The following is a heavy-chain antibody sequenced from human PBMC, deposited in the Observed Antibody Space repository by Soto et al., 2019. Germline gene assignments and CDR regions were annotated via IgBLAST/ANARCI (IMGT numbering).Heavy chain of an antibody. CDR1: GGSISSGGYY. Sequence: SLYLTCTVSGGSISSGGYYWSWIRQHPGKGLEWIGYIYYSGSTYYNPSLKSRVTISVDTSKNQFSLKLSSVTAADTAVYYCARVPRYYYDSSGYFNWFDPWGQGTLVTVSS. D-gene: IGHD3-22*01. J-gene: IGHJ5*02. CDR3: ARVPRYYYDSSGYFNWFDP. CDR2: IYYSGST. V-gene: IGHV4-31*03.